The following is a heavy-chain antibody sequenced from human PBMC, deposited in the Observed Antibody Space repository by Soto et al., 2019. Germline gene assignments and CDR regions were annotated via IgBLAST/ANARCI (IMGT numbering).Heavy chain of an antibody. CDR3: ASDPKPGVVVPGAPKY. V-gene: IGHV3-30*03. Sequence: QVQLVESGGGVVQPGGSLTLSCAASRFTFSNYGMHWVRQAPGEGLEWVAVISYYVTNHYYEDSVMVRLTLSRDNSKNTLYLHMDRLTSDDTAVYYCASDPKPGVVVPGAPKYWGQGTLVAVSS. D-gene: IGHD2-2*01. J-gene: IGHJ4*02. CDR1: RFTFSNYG. CDR2: ISYYVTNH.